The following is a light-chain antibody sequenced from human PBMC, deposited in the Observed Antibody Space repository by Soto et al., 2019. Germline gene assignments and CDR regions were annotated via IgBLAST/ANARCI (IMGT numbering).Light chain of an antibody. Sequence: DIQMTQSPSSLSASVGDRVTITFRASQSISTYLNWYQRKAGLAPKLLIYAASSLQSGVPSRFSGSGSGTDFTLTISSLQPEDFATYYCQQTYSTPPTFGQGTK. J-gene: IGKJ1*01. CDR1: QSISTY. CDR3: QQTYSTPPT. V-gene: IGKV1-39*01. CDR2: AAS.